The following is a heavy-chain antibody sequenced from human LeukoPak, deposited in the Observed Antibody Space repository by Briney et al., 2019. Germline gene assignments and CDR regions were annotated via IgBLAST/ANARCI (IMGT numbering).Heavy chain of an antibody. V-gene: IGHV1-2*02. J-gene: IGHJ4*02. D-gene: IGHD4-23*01. Sequence: ASVKVSCKASGYTFTAYYMHWVRQAPGQGLEWMGWIHPKTGATNIAQKFQGRVTMTRDTSVNTAYIEVSRLTSDDTAVYFCARGAVACPNWGQGTLVTVSS. CDR2: IHPKTGAT. CDR1: GYTFTAYY. CDR3: ARGAVACPN.